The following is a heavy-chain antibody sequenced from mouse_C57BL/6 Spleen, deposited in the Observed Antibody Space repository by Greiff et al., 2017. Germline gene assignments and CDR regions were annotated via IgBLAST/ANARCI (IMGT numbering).Heavy chain of an antibody. Sequence: EVKLVESGGGLVKPGGSLKLSCAASGFTFSSYAMSWVRQTPEKRLEWVATISDGGSYTYYPDNVKGRFTISRDNAKNNLYLQMSHLKSEDTAMYYGARLKYYGGGAMDYWGQGTSVTVSS. D-gene: IGHD1-1*01. CDR2: ISDGGSYT. CDR3: ARLKYYGGGAMDY. J-gene: IGHJ4*01. V-gene: IGHV5-4*03. CDR1: GFTFSSYA.